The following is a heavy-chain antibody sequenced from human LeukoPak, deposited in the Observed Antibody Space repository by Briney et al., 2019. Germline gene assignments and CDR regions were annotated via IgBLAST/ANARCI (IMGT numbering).Heavy chain of an antibody. V-gene: IGHV3-30*02. CDR3: AKDRGSGGWPNYYYYGMDV. J-gene: IGHJ6*02. Sequence: GGSLRLSCAASGFTFSSSGMHWVRQAPGKGLEWVAFIRYDGSYKYYADSVRGRFTISRDNSKNTLYLQMNSLRAEDTAVYYCAKDRGSGGWPNYYYYGMDVWGQETTVTVSS. CDR2: IRYDGSYK. CDR1: GFTFSSSG. D-gene: IGHD3-10*01.